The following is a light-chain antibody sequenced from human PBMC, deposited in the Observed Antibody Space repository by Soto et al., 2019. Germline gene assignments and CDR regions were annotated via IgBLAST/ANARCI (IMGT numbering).Light chain of an antibody. Sequence: EIVLTQSPGTLSLSPGERATLSCRASQNVDTNYLAWYQQKPGQAPRIIIFGASGRATGIPDRFSGSGSGTDFTLTINSLQAEDVAVYYCQQYFGTPLTFGGGTKVEIK. V-gene: IGKV3-20*01. CDR1: QNVDTNY. CDR3: QQYFGTPLT. J-gene: IGKJ4*01. CDR2: GAS.